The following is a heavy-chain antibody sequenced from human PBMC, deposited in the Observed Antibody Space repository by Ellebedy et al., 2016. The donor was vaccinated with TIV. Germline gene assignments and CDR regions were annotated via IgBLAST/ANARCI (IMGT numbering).Heavy chain of an antibody. CDR3: ARVAYYYDSSGSYYYYFDY. CDR2: ISSSSSYI. V-gene: IGHV3-21*01. D-gene: IGHD3-22*01. J-gene: IGHJ4*02. CDR1: GFTFSSYG. Sequence: GESLKISCAASGFTFSSYGMNWVGQAPGKGLEWVSSISSSSSYIYYADSVKGRFTISRDNAKNSLYLHMNSLRAEDTAVYYCARVAYYYDSSGSYYYYFDYWGQGTLVTVSS.